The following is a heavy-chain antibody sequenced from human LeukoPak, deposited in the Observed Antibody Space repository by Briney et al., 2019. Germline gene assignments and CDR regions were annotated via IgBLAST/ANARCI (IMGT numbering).Heavy chain of an antibody. J-gene: IGHJ4*02. D-gene: IGHD2-15*01. V-gene: IGHV3-15*01. Sequence: SGGSLRLSCAVWGFTFRNAWLNWVRQAPGKGLEWVGRTKSKIDGGATDYAAPVKGRFTISRDDSRSTVYLQMSSLRTEDTAVYYCATVGYCSGGGCYSLDYWGQGTLVTVSS. CDR2: TKSKIDGGAT. CDR1: GFTFRNAW. CDR3: ATVGYCSGGGCYSLDY.